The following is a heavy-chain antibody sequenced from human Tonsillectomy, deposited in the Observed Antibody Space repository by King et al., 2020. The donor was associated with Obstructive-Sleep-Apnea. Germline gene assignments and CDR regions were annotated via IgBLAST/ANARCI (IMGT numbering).Heavy chain of an antibody. CDR1: GYTFIDYY. Sequence: VQLVQSGADVKKPGASVKVSCKASGYTFIDYYMHWVRQAPGQGLEWLGWINPKSGGTVYAQKFQGWVTVTRDTSISTVYMELSRLTSDDTAVYYCARELVAVGATGHYGLDVWGQGTTVTVSS. J-gene: IGHJ6*02. CDR3: ARELVAVGATGHYGLDV. V-gene: IGHV1-2*04. CDR2: INPKSGGT. D-gene: IGHD1-26*01.